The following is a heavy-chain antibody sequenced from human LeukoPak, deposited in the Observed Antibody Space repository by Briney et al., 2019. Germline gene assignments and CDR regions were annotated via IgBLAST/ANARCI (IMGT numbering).Heavy chain of an antibody. Sequence: AASVKVSCKASGYTFTSYGISWVRQAPGQGLEWMGWISAYNGNTNYAQKLQGRVTMTTDTSTSTAYMELSSLRSEDTAVYYCARWPPSGSGGSLHFDYWGQGTLVTVSS. CDR3: ARWPPSGSGGSLHFDY. CDR2: ISAYNGNT. CDR1: GYTFTSYG. D-gene: IGHD2-15*01. J-gene: IGHJ4*02. V-gene: IGHV1-18*01.